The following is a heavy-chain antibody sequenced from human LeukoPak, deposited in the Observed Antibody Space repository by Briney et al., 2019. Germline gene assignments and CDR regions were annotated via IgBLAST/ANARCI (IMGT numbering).Heavy chain of an antibody. Sequence: SETLSLTCAVSGGSISSSNWWSWVRQPPGKGLEWIGEIYHSGSTNYNPSLKGRVTISVDKSKNQFSLKLSSVTAADTAVYYCARDRYGDYPFDYWGQGTLVTVSS. CDR3: ARDRYGDYPFDY. D-gene: IGHD4-17*01. V-gene: IGHV4-4*02. CDR2: IYHSGST. J-gene: IGHJ4*02. CDR1: GGSISSSNW.